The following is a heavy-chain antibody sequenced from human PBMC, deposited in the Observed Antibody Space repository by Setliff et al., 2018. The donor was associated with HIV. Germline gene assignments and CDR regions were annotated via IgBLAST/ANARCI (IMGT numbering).Heavy chain of an antibody. D-gene: IGHD1-26*01. Sequence: PSETLSLTCAVYGGSFSGYYWSWIRQPPGKGLEWIGEINHSGSTNYNPSLKSRVTISVDTSKNQFSLKLSSVTAADTAVYYCARDSGQSFPTAFDIWGQGTMFTVSS. J-gene: IGHJ3*02. CDR1: GGSFSGYY. CDR2: INHSGST. CDR3: ARDSGQSFPTAFDI. V-gene: IGHV4-34*01.